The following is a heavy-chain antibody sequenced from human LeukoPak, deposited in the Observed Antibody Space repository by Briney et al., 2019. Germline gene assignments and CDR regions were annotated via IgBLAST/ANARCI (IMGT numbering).Heavy chain of an antibody. CDR1: GFTFSSYG. J-gene: IGHJ6*03. V-gene: IGHV3-23*01. D-gene: IGHD2-8*01. CDR3: AKDRCSNGIGCYYYYMDV. CDR2: ISGSGGST. Sequence: GGSLRLSCAASGFTFSSYGMSWVRQAPGKGLEWVSTISGSGGSTYYADSVKGRFTISRDNSKNTLYLQMNSLRAEDTAVYYCAKDRCSNGIGCYYYYMDVWGKGTTVTISS.